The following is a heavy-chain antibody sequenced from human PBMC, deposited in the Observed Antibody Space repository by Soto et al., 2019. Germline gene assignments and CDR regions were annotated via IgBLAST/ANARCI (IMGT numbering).Heavy chain of an antibody. CDR3: ARSTFRGPEGGFAP. D-gene: IGHD2-2*01. Sequence: QVQLVQSGAEVKKPGSSVKVSCKASGGTFSSYAISWVLQAPGQGIEWMGGIIPIFGTANYAQKFQGIVTITADESASTAYMELSSLGSEDTAGYYCARSTFRGPEGGFAPWGQGTLVTVAS. V-gene: IGHV1-69*12. CDR2: IIPIFGTA. CDR1: GGTFSSYA. J-gene: IGHJ5*02.